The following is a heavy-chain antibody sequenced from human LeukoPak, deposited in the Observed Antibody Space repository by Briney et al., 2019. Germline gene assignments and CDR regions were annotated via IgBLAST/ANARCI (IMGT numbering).Heavy chain of an antibody. Sequence: ASVKVSCKASGYTFTSYGISWVRQAPGQGLEWMGWISAYNGNTNYAQKLQGRVTMTTDTSTSTAYMELRSLRAEDTAVYYCAKQTNLVVVAATHFDYWGQGTLVTVSS. CDR2: ISAYNGNT. CDR1: GYTFTSYG. V-gene: IGHV1-18*01. CDR3: AKQTNLVVVAATHFDY. D-gene: IGHD2-15*01. J-gene: IGHJ4*02.